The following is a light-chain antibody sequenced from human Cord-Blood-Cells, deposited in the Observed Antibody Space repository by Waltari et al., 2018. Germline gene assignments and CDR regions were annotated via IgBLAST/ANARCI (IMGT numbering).Light chain of an antibody. Sequence: DIKMTQSPSSLSASVGARVTITCRANQSISSYLNWYQQKPGKAPKLLIYAASSLQSGVPSRFSGSGSGTDFTLTISSLQPEDFATYYCQQSYSTPYTFGQGTKLEIK. V-gene: IGKV1-39*01. CDR3: QQSYSTPYT. CDR2: AAS. J-gene: IGKJ2*01. CDR1: QSISSY.